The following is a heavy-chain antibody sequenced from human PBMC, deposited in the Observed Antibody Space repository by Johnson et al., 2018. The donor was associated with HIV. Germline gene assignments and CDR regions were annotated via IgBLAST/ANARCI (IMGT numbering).Heavy chain of an antibody. J-gene: IGHJ3*02. D-gene: IGHD4-17*01. CDR3: AKGGTVTTDAFDI. CDR2: ISWDGGST. CDR1: GFIFSDFG. Sequence: VQLVESGGTVVQPGRSLRLSCAASGFIFSDFGMHWVRQAPGKGLEWVSLISWDGGSTYYADSVKGRFTISRDNSKNSLYLQMNSLRTEDTALYYCAKGGTVTTDAFDIWGQGTMVTVSS. V-gene: IGHV3-43*02.